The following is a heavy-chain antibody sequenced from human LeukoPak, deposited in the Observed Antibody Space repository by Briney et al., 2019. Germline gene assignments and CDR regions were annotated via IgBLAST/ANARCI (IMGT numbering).Heavy chain of an antibody. CDR3: VRVSVSPGAAAGFDH. CDR2: VNTDGSST. CDR1: GFTFSSYW. D-gene: IGHD6-13*01. Sequence: GGSLRLSCAASGFTFSSYWMHWVRQAPGKGLVWVSRVNTDGSSTTYADSVKGRFTISRDNAKNTLYLQMNSLRAEDTAVYYCVRVSVSPGAAAGFDHWGQGTLVTVSS. V-gene: IGHV3-74*01. J-gene: IGHJ4*02.